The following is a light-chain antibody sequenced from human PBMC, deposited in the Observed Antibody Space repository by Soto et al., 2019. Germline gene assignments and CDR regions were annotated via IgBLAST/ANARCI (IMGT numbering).Light chain of an antibody. CDR1: QSLMHSNGHRY. CDR2: LGS. CDR3: MQALQTHT. V-gene: IGKV2-28*01. Sequence: DFVMPLSPLTLHVNPGEPASISCRSRQSLMHSNGHRYSEWYLQKPGQSPQLLFDLGSNRASGVPDRFSGSGAGTDFTLKISRVEADDVRDYYYMQALQTHTFGQGTRLEI. J-gene: IGKJ5*01.